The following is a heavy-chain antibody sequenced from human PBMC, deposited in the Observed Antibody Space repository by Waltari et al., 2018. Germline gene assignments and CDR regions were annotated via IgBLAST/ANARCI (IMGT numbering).Heavy chain of an antibody. D-gene: IGHD3-16*01. V-gene: IGHV1-18*01. Sequence: QVQLVQSGAEVKKPGASVKVSCKASGYTFTSYGISWVRQAPGQGLEWMGWISAYNGNTNHEQKLQGRVTMTTDTSTRTAYMELRSLRSDDTAVYYCARDTGLLVWETEVWFDPWGQGTLVTVSS. J-gene: IGHJ5*02. CDR2: ISAYNGNT. CDR3: ARDTGLLVWETEVWFDP. CDR1: GYTFTSYG.